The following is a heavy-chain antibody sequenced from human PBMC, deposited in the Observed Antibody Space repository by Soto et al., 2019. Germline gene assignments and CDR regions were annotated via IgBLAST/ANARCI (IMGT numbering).Heavy chain of an antibody. V-gene: IGHV5-51*01. D-gene: IGHD2-21*02. CDR1: GYSFTSYW. CDR3: ARQGCGGDCYDNYYYYYGMDV. Sequence: RGESLKISCKGSGYSFTSYWFGWVRQMPGKGLEWMGIIYPGDSDTRYSPSFQGQVTISADKSISTAYLQWSSLKASDTAMYYCARQGCGGDCYDNYYYYYGMDVWGQGTTVTVSS. CDR2: IYPGDSDT. J-gene: IGHJ6*02.